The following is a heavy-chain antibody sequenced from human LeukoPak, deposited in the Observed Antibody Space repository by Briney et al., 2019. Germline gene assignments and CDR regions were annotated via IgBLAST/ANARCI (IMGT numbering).Heavy chain of an antibody. CDR1: GGSFSGYY. CDR2: INHSGST. CDR3: ARGHGYTGNWFDP. V-gene: IGHV4-34*01. Sequence: SETLSLTCAVYGGSFSGYYWSWIRQPPEKGLEWIGEINHSGSTNYNPSLKSRVTISVDTSKNQFSLKLSSVTAADTAVYYCARGHGYTGNWFDPWGQGTLVTVSS. J-gene: IGHJ5*02. D-gene: IGHD5-24*01.